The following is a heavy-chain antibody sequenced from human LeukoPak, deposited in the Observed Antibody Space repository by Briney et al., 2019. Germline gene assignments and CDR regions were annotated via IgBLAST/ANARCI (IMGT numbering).Heavy chain of an antibody. CDR3: ARVRSSGYSSGWYYFDY. V-gene: IGHV1-8*01. CDR2: MNPNSGNT. D-gene: IGHD6-19*01. CDR1: GYTFTSYD. J-gene: IGHJ4*02. Sequence: ASVKVSCKASGYTFTSYDINWVRQATGQGLEWMGWMNPNSGNTGYAQKFQGRVTMTRNTSISTAYMELSSLRSEDTAVYYCARVRSSGYSSGWYYFDYWGQGNLVIVSS.